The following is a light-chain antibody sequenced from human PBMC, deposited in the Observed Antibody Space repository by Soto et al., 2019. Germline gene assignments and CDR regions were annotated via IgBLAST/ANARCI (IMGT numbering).Light chain of an antibody. CDR2: DAS. J-gene: IGKJ1*01. V-gene: IGKV1-5*01. Sequence: DIQMTQSPPTLPAFVGDTVTITCRASQSVSSWLAWYQQKPGTAPNLLIYDASSLASGVPSRFSGSGSGTKFTLTIRSLQPDDFATYYCQQYISCPKTFGQGTKVE. CDR3: QQYISCPKT. CDR1: QSVSSW.